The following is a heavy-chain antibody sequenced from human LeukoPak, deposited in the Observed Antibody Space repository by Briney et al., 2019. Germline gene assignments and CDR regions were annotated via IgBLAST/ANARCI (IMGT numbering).Heavy chain of an antibody. D-gene: IGHD3-22*01. CDR2: IYYSGST. CDR3: ARVMSTPLVVRARIDAFDI. J-gene: IGHJ3*02. CDR1: GGSISSSSYY. Sequence: SETLSLTCTVSGGSISSSSYYWGWIRQPPGKGLEWIGSIYYSGSTYYNPSLKSRVTISVDTSKNQFSLKLSSVTAADTAVYYCARVMSTPLVVRARIDAFDIWGQGTMVTVSS. V-gene: IGHV4-39*07.